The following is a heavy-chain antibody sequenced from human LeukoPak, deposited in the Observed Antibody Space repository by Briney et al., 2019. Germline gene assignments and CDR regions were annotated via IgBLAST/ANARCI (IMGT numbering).Heavy chain of an antibody. J-gene: IGHJ4*02. CDR2: IFPSGST. CDR1: GGSISSGPYY. Sequence: SETLSFTCIVSGGSISSGPYYWGWIRQPPGKGLEWIGSIFPSGSTYSNPSLKSRVTISVDTSKNQFSLKLSSVTAADTAVYYCARHGSLSSGLYIRGQGSLVTVSS. D-gene: IGHD6-19*01. CDR3: ARHGSLSSGLYI. V-gene: IGHV4-39*01.